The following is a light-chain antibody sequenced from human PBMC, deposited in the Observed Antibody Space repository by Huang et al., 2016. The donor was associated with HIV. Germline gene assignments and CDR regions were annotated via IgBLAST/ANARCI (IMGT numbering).Light chain of an antibody. Sequence: EIVLTQSPGTLSLSPGERDTLSCRASQSISSNYLAGYQQKPGQAPRLLIYGASSRATGIPDRFSASGSGTDFTLTISRLEPEDFAVYYCQQYGSSPPWTFGQVTKVEIK. CDR1: QSISSNY. CDR3: QQYGSSPPWT. CDR2: GAS. V-gene: IGKV3-20*01. J-gene: IGKJ1*01.